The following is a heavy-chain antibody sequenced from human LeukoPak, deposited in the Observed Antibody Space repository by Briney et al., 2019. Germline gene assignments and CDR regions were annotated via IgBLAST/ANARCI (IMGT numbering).Heavy chain of an antibody. Sequence: GGSLGLSCATSGFTFSDYWMHWVRQPPGKGLVWVSRVSPDGSVTNYADSMKGRFTISRDSTNTLYLQMNSLRVEDTAVYYCVRGTAFWTGVDFWGQGFLVTVSS. J-gene: IGHJ4*02. V-gene: IGHV3-74*01. D-gene: IGHD3/OR15-3a*01. CDR3: VRGTAFWTGVDF. CDR2: VSPDGSVT. CDR1: GFTFSDYW.